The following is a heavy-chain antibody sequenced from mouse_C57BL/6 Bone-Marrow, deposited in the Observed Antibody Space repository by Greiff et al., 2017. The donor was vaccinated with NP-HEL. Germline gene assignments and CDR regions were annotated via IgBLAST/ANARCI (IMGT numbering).Heavy chain of an antibody. CDR3: AREGTGTRFAY. Sequence: EVKLVESGGGLVKPGGSLKLSCAASGFTFSDYGMHWVRQAPEKGLEWVAYISSGSSTIYYADTVKGRFTISRDNAKNTLFLQMTSLRSEDTAMYYCAREGTGTRFAYWGQGTLVTVSA. J-gene: IGHJ3*01. D-gene: IGHD4-1*01. CDR2: ISSGSSTI. CDR1: GFTFSDYG. V-gene: IGHV5-17*01.